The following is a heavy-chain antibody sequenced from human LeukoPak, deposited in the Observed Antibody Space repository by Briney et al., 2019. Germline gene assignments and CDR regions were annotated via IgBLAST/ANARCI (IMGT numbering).Heavy chain of an antibody. Sequence: ASVKVSCKASGCTFTSYDINWVRQATGQGLEWMGWMNPNSGNTGYAQKFQGRVTMTRNTSISTAYMELSSLRSEDTAVYYCAREESGDREFDYWGQGTLVTVSS. D-gene: IGHD3-10*01. CDR3: AREESGDREFDY. CDR1: GCTFTSYD. J-gene: IGHJ4*02. V-gene: IGHV1-8*01. CDR2: MNPNSGNT.